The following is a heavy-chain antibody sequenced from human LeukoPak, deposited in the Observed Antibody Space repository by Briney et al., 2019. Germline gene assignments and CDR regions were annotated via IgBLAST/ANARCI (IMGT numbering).Heavy chain of an antibody. V-gene: IGHV3-30*02. CDR1: GFIFSNYG. CDR3: AKDPRTSVYSDGSFDY. J-gene: IGHJ4*02. D-gene: IGHD3-10*01. Sequence: PGGSLRLSCTASGFIFSNYGMHWVRQAPGKGLEWVSFIGNDGSNEHYADSVKGRFTISRDNSKNTLYLQMNSLRGEDAAVYYCAKDPRTSVYSDGSFDYWGQGTLVTVSS. CDR2: IGNDGSNE.